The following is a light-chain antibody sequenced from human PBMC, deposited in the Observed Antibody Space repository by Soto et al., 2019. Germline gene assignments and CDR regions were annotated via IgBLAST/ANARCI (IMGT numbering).Light chain of an antibody. CDR1: QSIGNR. CDR2: DAS. Sequence: DIQMTQSPSTLSGSVGDRVTISYRARQSIGNRLAWYQQKPGTAPKVLLYDASTLESGVPLRFRGRGSGTNFLLPIRRLQPDDFATYYCQHYGGLWTFGLGTKVDIK. J-gene: IGKJ1*01. CDR3: QHYGGLWT. V-gene: IGKV1-5*01.